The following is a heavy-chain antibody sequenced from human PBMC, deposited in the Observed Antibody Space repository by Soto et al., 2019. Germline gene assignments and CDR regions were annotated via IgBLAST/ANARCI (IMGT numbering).Heavy chain of an antibody. V-gene: IGHV4-30-2*01. CDR2: IYHTGST. CDR3: ARAHYCPSGYNFDS. D-gene: IGHD3-22*01. Sequence: QVQLQESGSGLVKPSQTLSLTCTVSGDSISSGGYSWSWIRQPPRQGLEWIGYIYHTGSTSYSPSLKSRVTMSVDKSKNQFALSLNSVTAADTAIYYCARAHYCPSGYNFDSWGQGALFPVSS. J-gene: IGHJ4*02. CDR1: GDSISSGGYS.